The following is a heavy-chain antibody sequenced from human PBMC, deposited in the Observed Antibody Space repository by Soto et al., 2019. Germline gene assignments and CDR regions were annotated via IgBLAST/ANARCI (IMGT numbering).Heavy chain of an antibody. Sequence: SETLSLTCTVSGGSISSYYWSWIRQPPGKGLEWIGYIYYSGSTNYNPSLKSRVTISVDTSKNQFSLKLSSVTAADTAVYYCARYSSRNPFDYWGQGTLVTVSS. CDR1: GGSISSYY. CDR2: IYYSGST. J-gene: IGHJ4*02. D-gene: IGHD6-13*01. V-gene: IGHV4-59*08. CDR3: ARYSSRNPFDY.